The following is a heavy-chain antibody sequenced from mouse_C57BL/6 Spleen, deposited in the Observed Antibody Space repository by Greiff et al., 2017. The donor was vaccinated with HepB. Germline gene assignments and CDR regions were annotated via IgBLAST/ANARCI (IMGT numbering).Heavy chain of an antibody. Sequence: QVQLQQSGPGLVQPSQCLSITCTVSGFSLTSYGVHWVRQSPGKGLEWLGVIWRGGSTDYNAAFMSRLSITKDNSKSQVFFKMNSLQADDTAIYYCAKNLGIITTVVATRAMDYWGQGTSVTVSS. CDR3: AKNLGIITTVVATRAMDY. CDR1: GFSLTSYG. V-gene: IGHV2-5*01. J-gene: IGHJ4*01. D-gene: IGHD1-1*01. CDR2: IWRGGST.